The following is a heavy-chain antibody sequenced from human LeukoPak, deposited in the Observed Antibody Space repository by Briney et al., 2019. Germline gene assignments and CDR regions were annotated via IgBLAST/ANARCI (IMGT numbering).Heavy chain of an antibody. CDR2: ITSRGEST. V-gene: IGHV3-23*01. D-gene: IGHD3-22*01. CDR1: GFAFSIYA. J-gene: IGHJ4*02. CDR3: ARDRPNYYGSDGHYYRRDGDY. Sequence: GGSLRLSCAASGFAFSIYAMSWVRQAPGKGLQWVSSITSRGESTWYVDSVKGRFTITRDNSENTLYLQMHSLRAEDTAVYYCARDRPNYYGSDGHYYRRDGDYWGRGTLVSVSS.